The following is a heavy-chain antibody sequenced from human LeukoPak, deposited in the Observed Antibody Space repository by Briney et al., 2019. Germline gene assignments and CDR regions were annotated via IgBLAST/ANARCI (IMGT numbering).Heavy chain of an antibody. J-gene: IGHJ6*02. D-gene: IGHD3-10*01. Sequence: EGSLRLSCAASGFTFRSFGIHWVRQAPGKGLEWVAVISYDGSNKYYADSVKGRFTISRDNSKNTLYLQMNTLRAEDTAVYYCAKDRGSHGGMDVWGQGTTVTVSS. CDR3: AKDRGSHGGMDV. V-gene: IGHV3-30*18. CDR2: ISYDGSNK. CDR1: GFTFRSFG.